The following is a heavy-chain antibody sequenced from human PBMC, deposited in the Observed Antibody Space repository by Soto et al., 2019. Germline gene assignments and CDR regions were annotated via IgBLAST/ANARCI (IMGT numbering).Heavy chain of an antibody. V-gene: IGHV1-2*02. D-gene: IGHD3-3*01. CDR3: ARGGGVGVAGSAAFDM. J-gene: IGHJ3*02. CDR2: INPATGAA. CDR1: GYPVTAYY. Sequence: QLHLVQSGAVVKKPGASVTVSCSASGYPVTAYYMHWVRQAPGRGLEWMGGINPATGAAKYTQTIQGRVTMTRGTSTSTVFMELSGLTSEDTAGFYCARGGGVGVAGSAAFDMWGQGTLVTVSS.